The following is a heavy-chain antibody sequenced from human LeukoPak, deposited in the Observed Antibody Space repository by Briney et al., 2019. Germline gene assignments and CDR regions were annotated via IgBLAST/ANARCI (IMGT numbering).Heavy chain of an antibody. J-gene: IGHJ4*02. V-gene: IGHV1-18*01. D-gene: IGHD3-10*01. CDR2: ISTYNGNT. Sequence: ASVKVSCKASGGTFSSYAISWVRQAPGQGLEWMGWISTYNGNTNYAQNLQGRVTMTTDTSTSTAYMELRSLRSDDTAVYYCARAMVREVTLLAYWGQGTLVTVSS. CDR3: ARAMVREVTLLAY. CDR1: GGTFSSYA.